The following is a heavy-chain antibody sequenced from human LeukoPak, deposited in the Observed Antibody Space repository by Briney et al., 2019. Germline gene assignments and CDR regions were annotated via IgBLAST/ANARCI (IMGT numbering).Heavy chain of an antibody. V-gene: IGHV4-61*01. CDR1: GYSISSGYY. CDR2: IYYSGST. D-gene: IGHD3-22*01. CDR3: ASLPHYYDSSGYPFQH. J-gene: IGHJ1*01. Sequence: SETLSLTCTVSGYSISSGYYWSWIRQPPGKGLEWIGYIYYSGSTNYNPSLKSRVTISVDTSKNQFSLKLSSVTAADTAVYYCASLPHYYDSSGYPFQHWGQGTLVTVSS.